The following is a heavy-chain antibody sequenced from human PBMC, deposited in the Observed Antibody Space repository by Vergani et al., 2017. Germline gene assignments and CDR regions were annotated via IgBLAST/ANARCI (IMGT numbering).Heavy chain of an antibody. CDR2: VYPDDSDT. CDR3: ARLSGYSGYDVPFDS. V-gene: IGHV5-51*01. Sequence: EVQLVQSGTQVKKPGDSLKISCKGSGYNFISYWIGWVRQMPGKGLEWMGIVYPDDSDTRYSPSFQGQVTFSADKSINTAYLLWSSLKASDTATYYCARLSGYSGYDVPFDSWGQGTLVTVSS. J-gene: IGHJ4*02. CDR1: GYNFISYW. D-gene: IGHD5-12*01.